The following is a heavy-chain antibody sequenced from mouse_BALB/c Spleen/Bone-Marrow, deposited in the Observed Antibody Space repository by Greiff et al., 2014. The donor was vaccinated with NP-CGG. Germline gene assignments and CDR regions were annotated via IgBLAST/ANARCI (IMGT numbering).Heavy chain of an antibody. V-gene: IGHV14-3*02. J-gene: IGHJ3*01. CDR2: IDPANGNT. CDR1: GFNIKDTY. D-gene: IGHD2-4*01. CDR3: ASLDDYIY. Sequence: VQLQQSGAELVKPGASVKLSCTASGFNIKDTYMHWVKQRPEQGLEWIGRIDPANGNTKYDPKFQGKATITADTSSNTAYPQLSSLTSEDTAVYYCASLDDYIYWGQGTLVTVSA.